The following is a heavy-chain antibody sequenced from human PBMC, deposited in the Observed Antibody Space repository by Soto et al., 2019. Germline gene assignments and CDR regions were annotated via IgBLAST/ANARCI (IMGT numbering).Heavy chain of an antibody. CDR2: KWYDGSNN. CDR3: ARDSMGSSWLRGPHY. CDR1: GFSFSSFA. Sequence: PGGSLRLSCAASGFSFSSFAMHWVRQAPGKGLEWVAVKWYDGSNNHYGDSVKGRFTISRDNSKNTLYLQMNSLRAEDTAVYYCARDSMGSSWLRGPHYWGQGTLVTVSS. D-gene: IGHD6-13*01. J-gene: IGHJ4*02. V-gene: IGHV3-33*01.